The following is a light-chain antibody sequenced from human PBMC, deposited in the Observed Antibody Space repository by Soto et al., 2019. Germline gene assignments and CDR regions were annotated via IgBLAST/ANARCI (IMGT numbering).Light chain of an antibody. J-gene: IGKJ5*01. CDR2: GAS. V-gene: IGKV3-15*01. Sequence: EIVMTQSPATLSVSPGERATLSCRASQGVSSDLAWYQQKPGQSPRLLIYGASTRATGIPARFSGSGSGTEFTLTISSLQSADFAVYYCQQYTNWPLIFGQGTRLEIK. CDR1: QGVSSD. CDR3: QQYTNWPLI.